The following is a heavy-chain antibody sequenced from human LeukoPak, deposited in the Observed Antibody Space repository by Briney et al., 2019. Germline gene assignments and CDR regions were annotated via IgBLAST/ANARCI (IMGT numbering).Heavy chain of an antibody. V-gene: IGHV5-51*01. Sequence: EALQISCKSSGYSFTSYWIGWVRQLPGKGLEWMGIIYPGDSDTRYSPSFQGQVTISADKSFSTAYLQWSSLKASDTAIYYCASSKSSSWYPFYFDFWGQGTLVTVSS. D-gene: IGHD6-13*01. CDR3: ASSKSSSWYPFYFDF. J-gene: IGHJ4*02. CDR1: GYSFTSYW. CDR2: IYPGDSDT.